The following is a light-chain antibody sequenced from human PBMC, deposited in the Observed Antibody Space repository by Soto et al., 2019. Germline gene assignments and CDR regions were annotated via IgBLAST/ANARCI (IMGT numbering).Light chain of an antibody. Sequence: QSVLTQPPSVSEAPGQKVTISCSGSSSNIGNNYVSWYQQLPGTAPKLLIYDNNKRPSGIPDRFSGSKSGTSATLGITGLQTGDEADYYCGTWDSGLSAVVFGGGTKVTVL. J-gene: IGLJ2*01. CDR1: SSNIGNNY. CDR2: DNN. CDR3: GTWDSGLSAVV. V-gene: IGLV1-51*01.